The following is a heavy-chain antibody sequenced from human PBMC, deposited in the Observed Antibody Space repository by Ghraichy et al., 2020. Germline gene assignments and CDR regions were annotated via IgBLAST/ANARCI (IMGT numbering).Heavy chain of an antibody. CDR3: ARDPPLDDNWNYGYYYYYYGMDV. J-gene: IGHJ6*02. D-gene: IGHD1-7*01. V-gene: IGHV1-18*01. CDR1: GYTFTSYG. CDR2: ISAYNGNT. Sequence: ASVKVSCKASGYTFTSYGISWVRQAPGQGLEWMGWISAYNGNTNYAQKLQGRVTMTTDTSTSTAYMELRSLRSDDTAVYYCARDPPLDDNWNYGYYYYYYGMDVWGQGTTVTVSS.